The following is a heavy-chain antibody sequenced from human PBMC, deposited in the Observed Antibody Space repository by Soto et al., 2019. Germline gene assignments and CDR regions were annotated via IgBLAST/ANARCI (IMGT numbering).Heavy chain of an antibody. V-gene: IGHV4-39*01. J-gene: IGHJ4*02. CDR3: ARSSGAYRPFDS. CDR2: VYYSGGT. D-gene: IGHD6-19*01. Sequence: SETLSLTCNVSGGSIVNSHSFWGWVSQPPGRGLEFLGSVYYSGGTYYNPSLKSRVTVSVDTSKNQVSLRVRSVTVAETAVYYCARSSGAYRPFDSWGQGTLVTVSS. CDR1: GGSIVNSHSF.